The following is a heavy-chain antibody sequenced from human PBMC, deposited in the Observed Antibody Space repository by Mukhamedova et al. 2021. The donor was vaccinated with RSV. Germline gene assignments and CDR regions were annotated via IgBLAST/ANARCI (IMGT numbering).Heavy chain of an antibody. Sequence: NPSLKSRVTISVDTSKNQFSLQLSSVTAADTAVYYCARVRSSSWYVDYWGQGTLVTVSS. V-gene: IGHV4-39*07. D-gene: IGHD6-13*01. J-gene: IGHJ4*02. CDR3: ARVRSSSWYVDY.